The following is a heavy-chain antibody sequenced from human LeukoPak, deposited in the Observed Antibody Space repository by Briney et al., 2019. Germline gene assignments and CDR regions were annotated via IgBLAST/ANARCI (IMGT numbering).Heavy chain of an antibody. CDR1: RFTFRSYG. D-gene: IGHD1-14*01. J-gene: IGHJ4*02. V-gene: IGHV3-30*02. Sequence: GGSLRLSCAASRFTFRSYGMHWVRQAPGKGLEWVAFIRPDGSNKYYADSVKGRFTISRDNSKNTLYLQMNSLRAEDTAVYYCAKDSNRAFDYWGQGTLVTVSS. CDR2: IRPDGSNK. CDR3: AKDSNRAFDY.